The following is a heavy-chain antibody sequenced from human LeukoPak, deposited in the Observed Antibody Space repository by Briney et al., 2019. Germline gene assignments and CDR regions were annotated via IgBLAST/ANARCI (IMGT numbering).Heavy chain of an antibody. CDR3: ARRHNKRGDAFDI. D-gene: IGHD2-21*01. Sequence: GASLQISCKGSGSIFTSYWIGWVRQLPGKGPEWMGIIYPGDSDTRYSPSFQGQATISADKSISTAYLQWSSLKASDTAMYYCARRHNKRGDAFDIWGQGTMVTVSS. CDR2: IYPGDSDT. V-gene: IGHV5-51*01. CDR1: GSIFTSYW. J-gene: IGHJ3*02.